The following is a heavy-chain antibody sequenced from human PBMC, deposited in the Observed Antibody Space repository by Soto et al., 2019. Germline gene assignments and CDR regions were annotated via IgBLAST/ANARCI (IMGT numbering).Heavy chain of an antibody. Sequence: ASVKGSRKASGFTFTRYGISWGRQAPGQGLEWMGWISVYNGNKHYEHKFKGRATLNTDTSTRTAYMELTSLRFDDTAVYYCVRSAMAGDYYYYGMDVWGQGTTVTVS. J-gene: IGHJ6*02. CDR1: GFTFTRYG. CDR2: ISVYNGNK. V-gene: IGHV1-18*01. D-gene: IGHD6-19*01. CDR3: VRSAMAGDYYYYGMDV.